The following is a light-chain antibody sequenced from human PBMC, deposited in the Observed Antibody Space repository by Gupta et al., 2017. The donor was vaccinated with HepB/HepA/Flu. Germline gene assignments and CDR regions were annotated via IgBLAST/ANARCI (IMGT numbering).Light chain of an antibody. V-gene: IGKV3-15*01. Sequence: EIVITQSPATLSVSPGERVTLSCRASQSVSSNLAWYQQKPGQAPRLLIHSASTRATGIPARFSGSGSGTEFTLTISSLLSEDFAVYYCQQYKNWPPWTCGQETKVEVK. CDR1: QSVSSN. CDR3: QQYKNWPPWT. CDR2: SAS. J-gene: IGKJ1*01.